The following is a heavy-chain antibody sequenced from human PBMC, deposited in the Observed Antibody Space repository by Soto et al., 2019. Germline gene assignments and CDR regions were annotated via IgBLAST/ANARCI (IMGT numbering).Heavy chain of an antibody. J-gene: IGHJ3*02. CDR1: GGTFSSYA. V-gene: IGHV1-69*01. Sequence: QVQLVQSGAEVKKPGSSVKVSCKASGGTFSSYAISWVRQAPGQGLEWMGGIIPIFGTANYAQKLQGRVTITADESTSTAYMELSSLRSEDTAVYYCAREARIDSSGYYFDDAFDIWGQGTMVTVSS. CDR2: IIPIFGTA. CDR3: AREARIDSSGYYFDDAFDI. D-gene: IGHD3-22*01.